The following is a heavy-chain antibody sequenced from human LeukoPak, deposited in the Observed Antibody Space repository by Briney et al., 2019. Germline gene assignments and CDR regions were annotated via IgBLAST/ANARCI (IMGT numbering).Heavy chain of an antibody. J-gene: IGHJ3*02. Sequence: ASVKVSCKASGYTFTSYAMNWVRQAPGQGLEWMGWINTNTGNPTYAQGFTGRIVFSLDTSVSTAYLEISSLKAEDTAVYYCARDWRGRDGSGSYYNLRNAFDIWGQGTMVTVSS. V-gene: IGHV7-4-1*02. CDR1: GYTFTSYA. CDR2: INTNTGNP. D-gene: IGHD3-10*01. CDR3: ARDWRGRDGSGSYYNLRNAFDI.